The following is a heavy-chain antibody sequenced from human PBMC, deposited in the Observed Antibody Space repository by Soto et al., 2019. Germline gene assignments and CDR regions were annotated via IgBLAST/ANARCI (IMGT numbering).Heavy chain of an antibody. J-gene: IGHJ4*02. CDR3: TREDY. CDR1: GFTFTNYV. Sequence: QVQFVQSGTEVKKPGASVKVSCKTSGFTFTNYVINWVRQAPGRSLEWLGWISAGNGNTQYSQKFQGRATITRETSATTAYMELSSLTYEDTAVYYCTREDYWGPGTVVTVSS. V-gene: IGHV1-3*01. CDR2: ISAGNGNT.